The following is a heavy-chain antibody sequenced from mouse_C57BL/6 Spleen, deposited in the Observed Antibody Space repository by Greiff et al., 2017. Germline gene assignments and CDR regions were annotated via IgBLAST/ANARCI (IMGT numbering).Heavy chain of an antibody. V-gene: IGHV1-5*01. D-gene: IGHD1-1*01. CDR2: IYPGHSDT. CDR3: TGTITTVVAGFDY. J-gene: IGHJ2*01. CDR1: GYTFTSYW. Sequence: VQLQQPGAELVKPGASVKLSCTASGYTFTSYWMHWVKQRPGQGLEWIGAIYPGHSDTSYNQKFTGKAKLTAVTSASTAYMELSSLTNEDSAVXYCTGTITTVVAGFDYWGQGTTLTVSS.